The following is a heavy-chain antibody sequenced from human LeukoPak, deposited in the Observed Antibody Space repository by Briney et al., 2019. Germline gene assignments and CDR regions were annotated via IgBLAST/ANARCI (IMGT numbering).Heavy chain of an antibody. V-gene: IGHV3-21*01. Sequence: GGSLRLSCAASGFTFSSYSMNWVRQAPGKGLEWVSSISSSSSYIYYADSVKGRFTISRDNAKNSLYLQMNSLRAEDTAVYYCARGTGITGTDDAFDIWGQGTMVTVS. D-gene: IGHD1-20*01. CDR3: ARGTGITGTDDAFDI. J-gene: IGHJ3*02. CDR1: GFTFSSYS. CDR2: ISSSSSYI.